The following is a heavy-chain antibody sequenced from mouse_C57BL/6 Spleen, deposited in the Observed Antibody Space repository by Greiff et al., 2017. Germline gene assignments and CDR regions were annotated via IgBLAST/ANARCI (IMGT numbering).Heavy chain of an antibody. CDR3: ARYYYYGSSYDYFDY. J-gene: IGHJ2*01. V-gene: IGHV1-82*01. CDR1: GYAFSRSW. CDR2: LYPGDGDT. Sequence: VKLVESGPELVKPGASVKISCKASGYAFSRSWLNWVKQRPGKGLEWIGRLYPGDGDTNSNGKFKGKATLSADKSYSTAYMQLSSLTSEDAAVYFCARYYYYGSSYDYFDYWGQGTTLTVSS. D-gene: IGHD1-1*01.